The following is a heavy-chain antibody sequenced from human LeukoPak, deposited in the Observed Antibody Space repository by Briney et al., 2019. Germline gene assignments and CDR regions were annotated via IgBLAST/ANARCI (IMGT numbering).Heavy chain of an antibody. V-gene: IGHV3-7*03. J-gene: IGHJ5*02. D-gene: IGHD3-10*01. CDR2: IKQDGSEK. CDR3: AKDYMREGWFDP. CDR1: GFTFSSYW. Sequence: GGSLRLSCAASGFTFSSYWMSWVRQAPGKGLEWVANIKQDGSEKYYVDSVKGRFVISRDNSKNTLYLQMNSLRAEDTALYYCAKDYMREGWFDPWGQGALVTVSS.